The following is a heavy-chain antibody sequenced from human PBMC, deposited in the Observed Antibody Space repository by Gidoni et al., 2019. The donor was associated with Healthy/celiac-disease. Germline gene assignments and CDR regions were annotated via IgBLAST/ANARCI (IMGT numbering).Heavy chain of an antibody. V-gene: IGHV3-30-3*01. CDR2: ISYDGSNK. D-gene: IGHD3-10*01. Sequence: QVQLVESGGGVVQAGRSMRLSCAAYGFTFSLHAMHWLRQAPGKGLEWMAVISYDGSNKYYADSVKGRFTISRDNSKNTLYLQMNSLRAEDTAVYYCAREWGEGSMVRGVILLDYYYGMDVWGQGTTVTVSS. CDR1: GFTFSLHA. CDR3: AREWGEGSMVRGVILLDYYYGMDV. J-gene: IGHJ6*02.